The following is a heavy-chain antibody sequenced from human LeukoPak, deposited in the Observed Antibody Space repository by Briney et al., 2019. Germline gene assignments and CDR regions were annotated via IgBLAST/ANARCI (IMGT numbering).Heavy chain of an antibody. V-gene: IGHV3-30*18. CDR2: ISYDGSNK. D-gene: IGHD5-24*01. J-gene: IGHJ4*02. CDR1: GFTFSDYY. CDR3: AKDGEMATINYFDY. Sequence: PGGSLRLSCAASGFTFSDYYMSWIRQAPGKGLEWVAVISYDGSNKYYADSVKGRFTISRDNSKNTLYLQMNSLRAEDTAVYYCAKDGEMATINYFDYWGQGTLVTVSS.